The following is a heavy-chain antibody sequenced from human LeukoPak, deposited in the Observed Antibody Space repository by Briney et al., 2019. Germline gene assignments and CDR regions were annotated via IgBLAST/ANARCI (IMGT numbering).Heavy chain of an antibody. J-gene: IGHJ4*02. CDR3: ARDRNESFDY. Sequence: GGSLRLSCAASGFTFSSYAMHWVRQAPGKGLEWVAVISYDGNNKYYADSVKGRFTISRDNSKNTLYLQMNSLRAEDTAMYYCARDRNESFDYWGQGTLVTVSS. V-gene: IGHV3-30-3*01. CDR2: ISYDGNNK. CDR1: GFTFSSYA. D-gene: IGHD1-14*01.